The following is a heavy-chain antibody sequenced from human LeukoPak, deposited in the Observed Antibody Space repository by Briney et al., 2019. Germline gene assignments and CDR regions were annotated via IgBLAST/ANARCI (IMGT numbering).Heavy chain of an antibody. CDR2: MNPNSGNT. V-gene: IGHV1-8*01. D-gene: IGHD2-8*01. CDR1: GYTSTSSD. J-gene: IGHJ4*02. CDR3: ATPLLKKWYYFDY. Sequence: ASVKVSCKASGYTSTSSDINWVRYATGQGLEWMGWMNPNSGNTGYAQKFQGRVTMTRNTSISTAYMELSSLRSEDTAVYYCATPLLKKWYYFDYCGQGTLVTVSS.